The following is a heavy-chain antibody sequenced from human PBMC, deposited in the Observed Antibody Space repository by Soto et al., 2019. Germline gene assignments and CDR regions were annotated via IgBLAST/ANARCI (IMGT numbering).Heavy chain of an antibody. CDR2: INHSGST. CDR3: ARGVVVVAAHFDY. Sequence: LSLTCAVYGGSFSGYYWSWIRQPPGKGLEWIGEINHSGSTNYNPSLKSRVTISVDTSKDQFSLKLSSVTAADTAVYYCARGVVVVAAHFDYWGQGTLVTVSS. D-gene: IGHD2-15*01. V-gene: IGHV4-34*01. CDR1: GGSFSGYY. J-gene: IGHJ4*02.